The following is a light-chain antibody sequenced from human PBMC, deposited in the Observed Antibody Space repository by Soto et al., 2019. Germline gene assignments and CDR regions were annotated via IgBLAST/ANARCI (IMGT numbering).Light chain of an antibody. J-gene: IGKJ1*01. Sequence: EIVVTQSPGTLSLFPGERATLSCRASQSISNDHLAWYQQKPGQAPRLLIYGASSRATGIPDRFSGSGSGTDFTLTISRLEPEDFAVYYCQQYGSSPGTFGQGTKVDIK. CDR3: QQYGSSPGT. CDR1: QSISNDH. V-gene: IGKV3-20*01. CDR2: GAS.